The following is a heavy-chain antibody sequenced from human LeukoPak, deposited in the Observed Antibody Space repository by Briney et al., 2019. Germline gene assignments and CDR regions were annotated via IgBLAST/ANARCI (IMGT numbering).Heavy chain of an antibody. CDR1: GFTFSSYE. CDR3: ARNIRGGGYFDY. V-gene: IGHV3-48*03. J-gene: IGHJ4*02. D-gene: IGHD3-10*01. CDR2: ISSSGSTI. Sequence: GGSLRLSCAASGFTFSSYEMNWVRQAPGKGLEWVSYISSSGSTIYYADSVKGRFTISRDNAKNSLYLQMNSLRAEDTAVYYCARNIRGGGYFDYWGQGTLVTVSS.